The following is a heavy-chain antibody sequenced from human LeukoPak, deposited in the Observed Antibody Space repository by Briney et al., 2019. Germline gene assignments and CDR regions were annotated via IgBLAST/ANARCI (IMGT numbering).Heavy chain of an antibody. J-gene: IGHJ4*02. D-gene: IGHD6-19*01. CDR1: GGSFSGYY. V-gene: IGHV4-34*01. Sequence: SETLSLTCAVYGGSFSGYYWSWIRQPPGKGLEWIGEINHSGSTNYNPSLKSRVTISVDISKNQFSLQLSSVTAADTAVYYCARSLPGGGSGFDYWGQGTLVTVSS. CDR2: INHSGST. CDR3: ARSLPGGGSGFDY.